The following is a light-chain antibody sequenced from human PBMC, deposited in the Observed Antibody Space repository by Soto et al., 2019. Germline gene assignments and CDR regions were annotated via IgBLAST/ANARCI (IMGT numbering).Light chain of an antibody. CDR1: SSNIGNNY. V-gene: IGLV1-51*01. Sequence: QSVLTQPPSVSAAPGQKVTISCSGSSSNIGNNYVSWYQQLPGTAPKLLIYDNNKRPSGIPDRFSVSKSGTSATLGITGLQTGDEDDYYCGTWDSSLSAVVFGGGTQLTVL. CDR3: GTWDSSLSAVV. CDR2: DNN. J-gene: IGLJ2*01.